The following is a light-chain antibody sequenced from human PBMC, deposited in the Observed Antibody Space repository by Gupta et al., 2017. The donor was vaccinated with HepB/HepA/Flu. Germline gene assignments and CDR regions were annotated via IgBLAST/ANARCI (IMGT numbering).Light chain of an antibody. CDR2: DVT. CDR1: SSDIGGYIY. CDR3: SSYTSSKTWV. V-gene: IGLV2-14*01. Sequence: QSALTQPASMSGSPGQWITISCTGTSSDIGGYIYVSWYQQHPGKVPKLLIYDVTNRPSGFSSRFSGSTSGNTASLTIAGLQAEDEADYFCSSYTSSKTWVFGGGTKLTVL. J-gene: IGLJ3*02.